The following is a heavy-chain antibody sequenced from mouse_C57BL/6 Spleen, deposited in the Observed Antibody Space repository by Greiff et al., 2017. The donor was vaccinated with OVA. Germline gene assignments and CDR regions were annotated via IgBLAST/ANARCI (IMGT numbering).Heavy chain of an antibody. V-gene: IGHV2-2*01. CDR2: IWSGGST. CDR3: ARTLIYDGYYLYAMDY. CDR1: GFSLTSYG. J-gene: IGHJ4*01. D-gene: IGHD2-3*01. Sequence: VKLMESGPGLVQPSQSLSITCTVSGFSLTSYGVHWVRQSPGKGLEWLGVIWSGGSTDYNAAFISRLSISKDNSKSQVFFKMNSLQADDTAIYYCARTLIYDGYYLYAMDYWGQGTSVTVSS.